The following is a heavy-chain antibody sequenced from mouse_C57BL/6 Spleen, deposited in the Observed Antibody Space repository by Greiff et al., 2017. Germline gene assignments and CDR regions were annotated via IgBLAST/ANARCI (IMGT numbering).Heavy chain of an antibody. CDR1: GYTFTSYW. J-gene: IGHJ4*01. V-gene: IGHV1-61*01. Sequence: VQLQQPGAELVRPGSSVKLSCKASGYTFTSYWMDWVKQRPGQGLEWIGNIYPSDSETHYNQKFKDKATLTVDKSSSTAYMQLSSLTSEDSAVYYCARRAAEGAMDYWGQGTSVTVSS. CDR3: ARRAAEGAMDY. CDR2: IYPSDSET. D-gene: IGHD3-3*01.